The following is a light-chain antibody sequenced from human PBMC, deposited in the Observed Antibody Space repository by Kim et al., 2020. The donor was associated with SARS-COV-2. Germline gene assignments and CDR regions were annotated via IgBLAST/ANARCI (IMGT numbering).Light chain of an antibody. CDR1: SYNIGSNY. V-gene: IGLV1-47*01. Sequence: QRVTVSCSGSSYNIGSNYVYWYQQLPGTAPKLLIYRNNQRPSGVPDRFSGSKSGTSASLAISGLRSEDEADYYCAAWDDSLSGSWVFGGGTQLTVL. CDR2: RNN. CDR3: AAWDDSLSGSWV. J-gene: IGLJ3*02.